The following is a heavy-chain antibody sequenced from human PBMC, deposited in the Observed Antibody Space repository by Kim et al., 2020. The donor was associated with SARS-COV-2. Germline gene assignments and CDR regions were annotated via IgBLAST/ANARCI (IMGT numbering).Heavy chain of an antibody. CDR1: GFTFSSYS. CDR2: ISSSSSTI. D-gene: IGHD5-18*01. CDR3: ARAQGYGYLGGMDV. Sequence: GGPLRLSCAASGFTFSSYSMNWVRQAPGKGLEWVSYISSSSSTIYYADSVKGRFTISRDNAKNSLYLQMNSLRDEDTAVYYCARAQGYGYLGGMDVWGQGTTVTVSS. V-gene: IGHV3-48*02. J-gene: IGHJ6*02.